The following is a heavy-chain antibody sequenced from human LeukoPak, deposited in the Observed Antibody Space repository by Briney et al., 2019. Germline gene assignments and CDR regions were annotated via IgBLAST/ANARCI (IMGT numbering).Heavy chain of an antibody. D-gene: IGHD5-12*01. CDR1: GFTFSSYS. Sequence: GGSLRLSCAASGFTFSSYSMNWVRQAPGKGLEWVSSISSSSSYIYYADSVKGRFTVSRDNSKNTLYLQMKSLRAEDTAVYYCAKGGGYEAQYYYYYLDVWGKGTTVTISS. CDR3: AKGGGYEAQYYYYYLDV. V-gene: IGHV3-21*01. J-gene: IGHJ6*03. CDR2: ISSSSSYI.